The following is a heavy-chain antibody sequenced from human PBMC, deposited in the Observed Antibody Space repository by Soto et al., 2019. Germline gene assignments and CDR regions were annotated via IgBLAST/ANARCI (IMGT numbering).Heavy chain of an antibody. Sequence: GGSRRLSCAACGFSFSSSSMSWVRQAPGRGLEWISGFRSRVDDGSTYDADSVKGRFTISRDNSKNTLFLQMNSLRAEDTAIYYCAQKVNSGSGSQYFECCRQGTRGIVAS. D-gene: IGHD3-10*01. V-gene: IGHV3-23*01. CDR2: FRSRVDDGST. CDR1: GFSFSSSS. J-gene: IGHJ4*02. CDR3: AQKVNSGSGSQYFEC.